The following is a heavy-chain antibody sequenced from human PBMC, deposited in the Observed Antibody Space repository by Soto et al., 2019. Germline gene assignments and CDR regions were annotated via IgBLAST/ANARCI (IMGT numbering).Heavy chain of an antibody. D-gene: IGHD3-16*01. J-gene: IGHJ5*02. CDR1: GDTXXNFD. CDR3: ATMIRGLIHWLDP. V-gene: IGHV1-8*01. CDR2: MYPNNGQT. Sequence: QVQLVQSGAEVKRPGASVKVSCKASGDTXXNFDFNWVRQATGQGPEWMGWMYPNNGQTAYARTFQGRVTMTWNSSTSTAYMELSSLTSEDTAVYYCATMIRGLIHWLDPWGQGTLVTVSS.